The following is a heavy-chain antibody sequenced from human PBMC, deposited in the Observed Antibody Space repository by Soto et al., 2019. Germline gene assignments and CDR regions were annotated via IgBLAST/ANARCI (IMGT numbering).Heavy chain of an antibody. D-gene: IGHD3-22*01. CDR2: ISGSGGST. Sequence: GGSLRLSCAASGFTFSSYAMSWVRQAPGKGLEWVSAISGSGGSTYYADSVKGRFTISRDNSKNTLYLQMNSLRAEDTAVYYCAKDQGYTMIVVVTTFDYWGQGTLVSVSS. CDR3: AKDQGYTMIVVVTTFDY. V-gene: IGHV3-23*01. CDR1: GFTFSSYA. J-gene: IGHJ4*02.